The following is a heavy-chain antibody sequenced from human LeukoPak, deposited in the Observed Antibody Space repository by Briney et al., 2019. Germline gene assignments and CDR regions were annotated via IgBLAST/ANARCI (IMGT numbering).Heavy chain of an antibody. V-gene: IGHV3-23*01. Sequence: GGSLRLSCAASEFTFSSYAMSWVRQAPGNGLEWVSYISGSGGSTSYADSVKGRFTISRDNSMNMLYLQMDSLRADDTAVYYCAKFSGSYYGPFDYWGQGTLVTVSS. D-gene: IGHD1-26*01. CDR1: EFTFSSYA. CDR2: ISGSGGST. J-gene: IGHJ4*02. CDR3: AKFSGSYYGPFDY.